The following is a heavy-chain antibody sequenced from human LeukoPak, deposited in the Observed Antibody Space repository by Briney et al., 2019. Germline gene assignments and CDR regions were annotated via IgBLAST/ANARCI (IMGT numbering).Heavy chain of an antibody. CDR1: GFNFSDYY. D-gene: IGHD3-3*01. J-gene: IGHJ3*02. V-gene: IGHV3-11*04. Sequence: GGSLRLSCAASGFNFSDYYVSWIRQAPGKGLEWLSHISSSGGSTSYADSVKGRFTISRDNAKNSLYLQMNGLRAEDTAVYYCARDYEVWGSTVPDAFDIWGQGTMVTVSS. CDR2: ISSSGGST. CDR3: ARDYEVWGSTVPDAFDI.